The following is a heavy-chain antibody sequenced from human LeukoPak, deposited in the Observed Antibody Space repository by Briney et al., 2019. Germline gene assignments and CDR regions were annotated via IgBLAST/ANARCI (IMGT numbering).Heavy chain of an antibody. CDR3: ARETIYGDYHEYYFDY. CDR1: GGSISSGDYY. CDR2: IYYSGST. J-gene: IGHJ4*02. Sequence: SQTLSLTCTVSGGSISSGDYYWSWIRQPPGKGLEWTGYIYYSGSTYYNPSLKSRVTISVDTSKNQFSLKLSSVTAADTAVYYCARETIYGDYHEYYFDYWGQGTLVTVSS. V-gene: IGHV4-30-4*01. D-gene: IGHD4-17*01.